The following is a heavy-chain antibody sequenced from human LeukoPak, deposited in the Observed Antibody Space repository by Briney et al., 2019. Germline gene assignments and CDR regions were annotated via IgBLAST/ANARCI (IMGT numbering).Heavy chain of an antibody. CDR1: GGSLSGYY. Sequence: SETLSLTCAVYGGSLSGYYWTWIRKTPGKGLEWIGEINYSGNTNYNRSLKSRVTISADTSKNQFSLRLSSVTAADTAVYYCARRGTAYCRGGNCYSDKYFDYWGQGTQVTVSS. CDR3: ARRGTAYCRGGNCYSDKYFDY. D-gene: IGHD2-15*01. CDR2: INYSGNT. J-gene: IGHJ4*02. V-gene: IGHV4-34*01.